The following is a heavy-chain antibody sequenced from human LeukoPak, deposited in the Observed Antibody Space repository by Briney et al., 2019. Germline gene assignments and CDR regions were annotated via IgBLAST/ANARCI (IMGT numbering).Heavy chain of an antibody. CDR3: AGGHISIFGVVIKEGMDV. Sequence: GSLRLSCAASGFTFTNYWMSWVRPAPGKGLEWIGEINHSGRTNYNPSLKSRVTTSVDTSKNQFSLKLSSGTAADTAVYYCAGGHISIFGVVIKEGMDVWGKGTTVTVCS. CDR1: GFTFTNYW. J-gene: IGHJ6*03. CDR2: INHSGRT. V-gene: IGHV4-34*01. D-gene: IGHD3-3*01.